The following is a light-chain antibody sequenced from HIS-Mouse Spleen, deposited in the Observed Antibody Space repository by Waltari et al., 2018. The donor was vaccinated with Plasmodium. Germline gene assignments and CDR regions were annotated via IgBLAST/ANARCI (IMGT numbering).Light chain of an antibody. CDR1: QSVSSN. V-gene: IGKV3-15*01. CDR3: QQYNNWAT. CDR2: GAP. J-gene: IGKJ4*01. Sequence: EIVTTQSPATLSVSPGERATLSCRASQSVSSNLAWYQQKPGQAPRLLIYGAPTRATGIPARCSGSGSGTEFTLTISSMQSEDFAVYYCQQYNNWATFGGGTKVEIK.